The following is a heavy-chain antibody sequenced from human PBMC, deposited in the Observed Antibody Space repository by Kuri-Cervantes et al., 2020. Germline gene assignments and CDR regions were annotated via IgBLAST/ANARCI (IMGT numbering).Heavy chain of an antibody. CDR1: GGTFSSYA. CDR2: INPSDGST. J-gene: IGHJ3*02. CDR3: ASGAAAAFDI. V-gene: IGHV1-46*01. D-gene: IGHD4-17*01. Sequence: ASVKVSCKASGGTFSSYAISWVRQAPGQGLEWMGIINPSDGSTSYAQKFQGRVTMTRDTSTSTVYMELSSLRSEDTAVYYCASGAAAAFDIWGQGTMVTVSS.